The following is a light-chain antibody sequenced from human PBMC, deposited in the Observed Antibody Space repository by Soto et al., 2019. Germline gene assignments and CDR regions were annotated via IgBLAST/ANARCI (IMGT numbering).Light chain of an antibody. CDR1: QSIISSY. CDR2: GAS. CDR3: QQYATSPGT. V-gene: IGKV3-20*01. J-gene: IGKJ1*01. Sequence: EIMLTQSPGTLSLSPGEGATLSCRASQSIISSYLAWYQQKPGQAPRLLIYGASSRATGIPDRFSGSGSGTDFSVTISRREPEDFAVYYCQQYATSPGTFGQGTKVEIK.